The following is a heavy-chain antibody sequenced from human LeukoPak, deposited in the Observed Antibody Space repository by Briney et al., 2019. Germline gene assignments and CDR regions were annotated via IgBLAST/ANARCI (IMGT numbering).Heavy chain of an antibody. D-gene: IGHD6-13*01. CDR1: GDTVSTNSGV. V-gene: IGHV6-1*01. Sequence: SQTLSLTCAISGDTVSTNSGVWNWIRQSPSRGLEWLGRTYYRSKWYDDYAVSVRSRITINPDTSKNQFSLQLTSVTPEDTAVYYCARGTIAAPWGQGTLVTVSS. J-gene: IGHJ4*02. CDR2: TYYRSKWYD. CDR3: ARGTIAAP.